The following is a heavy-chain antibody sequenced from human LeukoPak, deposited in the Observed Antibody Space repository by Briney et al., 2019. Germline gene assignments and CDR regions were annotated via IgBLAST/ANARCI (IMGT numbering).Heavy chain of an antibody. CDR2: IKSDGTST. Sequence: GGSLRLSCAASGFTFRSYWMHWVRQTPGKGLMWVSRIKSDGTSTNYADSVKGRFTISRDNAKNTLYLQLNSLRAEDTAVYYCVKGRYSNSWYSSDYWGQGTLVTVSS. V-gene: IGHV3-74*01. CDR1: GFTFRSYW. D-gene: IGHD6-13*01. J-gene: IGHJ4*02. CDR3: VKGRYSNSWYSSDY.